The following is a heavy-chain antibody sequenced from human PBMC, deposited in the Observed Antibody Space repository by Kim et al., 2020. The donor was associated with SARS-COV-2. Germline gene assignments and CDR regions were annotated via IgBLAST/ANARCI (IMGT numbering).Heavy chain of an antibody. V-gene: IGHV4-4*09. Sequence: NSNPALKSRVTISVATSKNPFSLKLRSMTAADTAVYYCAEHTYDRRPFDSWGQGTLVTVSS. J-gene: IGHJ4*02. D-gene: IGHD2-21*01. CDR3: AEHTYDRRPFDS.